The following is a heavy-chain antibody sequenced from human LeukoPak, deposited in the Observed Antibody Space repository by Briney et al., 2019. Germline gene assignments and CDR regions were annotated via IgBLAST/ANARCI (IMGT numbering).Heavy chain of an antibody. V-gene: IGHV1-2*02. Sequence: GASVKVSCKASGYTFTGYYMHWVRQAPGQGLEWMGWINPNSGGTNYAQKFQGRVTMTRDTSISTAYMELSRLRSDDTAVYYCARDGRNGGIFGVAFDYWGQGTLVTVSS. J-gene: IGHJ4*02. CDR1: GYTFTGYY. CDR2: INPNSGGT. D-gene: IGHD3-3*01. CDR3: ARDGRNGGIFGVAFDY.